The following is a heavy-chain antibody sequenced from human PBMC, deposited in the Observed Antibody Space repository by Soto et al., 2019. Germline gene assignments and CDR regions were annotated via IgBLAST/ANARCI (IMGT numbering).Heavy chain of an antibody. Sequence: PGESLKISCKGSGYSFTSYWIGWVRQIPGKGLEWMGAIYPGDSDTRYSPSFQGQVTISADKSISTAYLQWSSLKASDTAMYYCARAGIAARRGFYYYGMDVWGQGTTVTVSS. CDR3: ARAGIAARRGFYYYGMDV. D-gene: IGHD6-6*01. V-gene: IGHV5-51*01. J-gene: IGHJ6*02. CDR2: IYPGDSDT. CDR1: GYSFTSYW.